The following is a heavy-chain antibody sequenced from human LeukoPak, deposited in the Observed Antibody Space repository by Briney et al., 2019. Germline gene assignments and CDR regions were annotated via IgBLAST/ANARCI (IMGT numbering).Heavy chain of an antibody. CDR3: ARGWDTAMGKGFNY. Sequence: PGGSLRLSCAASGFTFDDYGMSWVRQPPGKGLEWVSGISWNGGNTGYADSVRGRFTISRDNAKNSLYLQMNSLRAEDTAVYYCARGWDTAMGKGFNYWGQGTLVTASS. CDR1: GFTFDDYG. J-gene: IGHJ4*02. V-gene: IGHV3-20*04. D-gene: IGHD5-18*01. CDR2: ISWNGGNT.